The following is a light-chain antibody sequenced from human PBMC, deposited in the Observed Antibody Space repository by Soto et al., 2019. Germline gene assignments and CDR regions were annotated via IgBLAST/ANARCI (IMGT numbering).Light chain of an antibody. Sequence: EIVMTQSPATLSVSPGEGATLSCRASQSVSTNLAWYQQKPGQAPRLLIYSVSTRATGIPARFSGSGSGTEFTLTISSLQSEDFAVYYCQQRSNWPPELTFGGGTKVEIK. J-gene: IGKJ4*01. V-gene: IGKV3-15*01. CDR2: SVS. CDR1: QSVSTN. CDR3: QQRSNWPPELT.